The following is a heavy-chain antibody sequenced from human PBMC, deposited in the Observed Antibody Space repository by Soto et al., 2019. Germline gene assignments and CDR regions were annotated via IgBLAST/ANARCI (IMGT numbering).Heavy chain of an antibody. V-gene: IGHV1-2*02. CDR3: ARDYGDYDNWFDP. D-gene: IGHD4-17*01. Sequence: QVQLVQSGAEVKKPGASVKVSCMASGYTFTGYFMHWVRQAPGQGLEWMGWINPNSGGTSYAQKFQGRVTMTRYTSISTAYMELTRLRSDDTAVYYCARDYGDYDNWFDPWGQGTLVTVSS. CDR2: INPNSGGT. CDR1: GYTFTGYF. J-gene: IGHJ5*02.